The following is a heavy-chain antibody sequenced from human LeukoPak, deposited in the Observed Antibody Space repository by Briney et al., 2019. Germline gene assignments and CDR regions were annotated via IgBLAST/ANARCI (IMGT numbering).Heavy chain of an antibody. Sequence: GESLKISCKGSGYSFTSYWIGWVRQMPGKGLEWMGIIYPGDSDTRYSPSFQGQVTISADKSISTAYLQWSSLKASDTAMYYCARRAAAGTGGRWVYYYYMDVWGKGTTVTVSS. CDR3: ARRAAAGTGGRWVYYYYMDV. J-gene: IGHJ6*03. V-gene: IGHV5-51*01. CDR2: IYPGDSDT. CDR1: GYSFTSYW. D-gene: IGHD6-13*01.